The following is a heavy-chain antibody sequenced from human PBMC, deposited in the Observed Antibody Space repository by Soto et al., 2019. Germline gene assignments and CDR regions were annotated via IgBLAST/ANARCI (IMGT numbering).Heavy chain of an antibody. Sequence: ASVKVSCKASGYTFTSYYMHWVRQAPGQGLEWMGIINPSGGSTSYAQKFQGRVTMTRDTSTSTVYMELSSLRSEDTAVYYCARGGPILAAAGNMIVRFDPWGQGTLVTVSS. CDR3: ARGGPILAAAGNMIVRFDP. CDR1: GYTFTSYY. CDR2: INPSGGST. V-gene: IGHV1-46*01. J-gene: IGHJ5*02. D-gene: IGHD6-13*01.